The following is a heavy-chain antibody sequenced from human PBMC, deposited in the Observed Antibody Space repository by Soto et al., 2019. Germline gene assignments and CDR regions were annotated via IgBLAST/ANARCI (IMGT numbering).Heavy chain of an antibody. CDR3: ATSIVATIGLFDY. V-gene: IGHV1-69*13. CDR1: GGTFSSYA. D-gene: IGHD5-12*01. CDR2: IIPIFGTA. J-gene: IGHJ4*02. Sequence: SVKVSCKASGGTFSSYAISWLLQGPGQGLEWMGGIIPIFGTANYAQKFQGRVTITADESTSTAYMELSSLRSEDTAVYYCATSIVATIGLFDYWGQGTLVTVSS.